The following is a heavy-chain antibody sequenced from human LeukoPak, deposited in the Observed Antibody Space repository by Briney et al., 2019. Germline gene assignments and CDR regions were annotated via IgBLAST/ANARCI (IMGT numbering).Heavy chain of an antibody. J-gene: IGHJ6*02. D-gene: IGHD6-19*01. CDR2: IWYDGSNK. Sequence: GGSLRLSCAASGFTFSSYSMNWVRQAPGKGLEWVAVIWYDGSNKYYADSVKGRFTISRDNSKNTLYLQMNSLRAEDTAVYYCSRDMHSSGWYVYYYYYGMDVWGQGTTVTVSS. CDR3: SRDMHSSGWYVYYYYYGMDV. V-gene: IGHV3-33*08. CDR1: GFTFSSYS.